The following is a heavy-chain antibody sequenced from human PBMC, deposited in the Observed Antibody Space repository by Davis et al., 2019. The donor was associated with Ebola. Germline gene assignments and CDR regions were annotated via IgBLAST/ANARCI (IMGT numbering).Heavy chain of an antibody. J-gene: IGHJ3*02. CDR2: IFPGDSDT. CDR1: GYSFTSYW. D-gene: IGHD2-8*02. CDR3: ASLRRTITGMDDGFDM. Sequence: GESLKISCQGFGYSFTSYWIVWVRQMPGKGLECMGIIFPGDSDTRYSPSFQGQVTISADKSIKTAYLQWSSLKASDTAMYYCASLRRTITGMDDGFDMWGQGTMVTVSS. V-gene: IGHV5-51*01.